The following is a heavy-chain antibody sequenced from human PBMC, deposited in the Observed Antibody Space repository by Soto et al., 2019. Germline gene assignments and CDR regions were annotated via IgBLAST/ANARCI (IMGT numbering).Heavy chain of an antibody. CDR3: DREGVGFSTGWLDC. D-gene: IGHD2-8*02. V-gene: IGHV4-30-4*01. CDR2: VNHRGHT. Sequence: QVRLQESGPGLVRPSETLSLTCTVSGGSIIDEDYYWSWVRQPPGKALEWIGYVNHRGHTQYNPSLRCRISLLPDTSKHPFALRLTSVSVSDTAVYFCDREGVGFSTGWLDCWGPGAQVTVS. CDR1: GGSIIDEDYY. J-gene: IGHJ4*02.